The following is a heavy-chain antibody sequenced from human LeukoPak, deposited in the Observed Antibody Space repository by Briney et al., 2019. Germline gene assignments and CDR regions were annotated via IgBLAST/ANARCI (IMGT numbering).Heavy chain of an antibody. Sequence: SKTLSLTCTVSGGSISSYYWSWIRQPAGKGLKWIGRIYTSGSTNYNPSLKSRVTMSVDTSKNQFSLKLSCVTAADTAVYYCARSLGYCTNGVCPRYFDYWGQGTLVTVSS. J-gene: IGHJ4*02. D-gene: IGHD2-8*01. CDR1: GGSISSYY. CDR3: ARSLGYCTNGVCPRYFDY. CDR2: IYTSGST. V-gene: IGHV4-4*07.